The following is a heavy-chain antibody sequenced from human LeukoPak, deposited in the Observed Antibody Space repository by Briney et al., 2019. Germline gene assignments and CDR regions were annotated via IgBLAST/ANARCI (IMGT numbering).Heavy chain of an antibody. V-gene: IGHV3-48*02. CDR2: ISSSSRPI. J-gene: IGHJ4*02. Sequence: PGGSLRLSCAASGFTFSSYSMNWVRQAPGKGLEWVSYISSSSRPIYYADSVKGRFTISRDNANNSLSLQMNSLRDEDTAVYYCVLGSPFDYWGQGTLVSVSS. D-gene: IGHD3-10*01. CDR3: VLGSPFDY. CDR1: GFTFSSYS.